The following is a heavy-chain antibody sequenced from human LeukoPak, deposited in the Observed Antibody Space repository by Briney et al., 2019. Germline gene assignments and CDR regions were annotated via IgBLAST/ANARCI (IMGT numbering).Heavy chain of an antibody. Sequence: SETLSLTCTVSGGSISSYYWSWIRQPPGKGLEWIGYIYYSGSTNYNPSLKSRVTISVDTSKNQFSLKLSPVTAADTAVYYCARSSGYYYYYGMDVWGQGTTVTVSS. CDR3: ARSSGYYYYYGMDV. V-gene: IGHV4-59*01. D-gene: IGHD3-10*01. CDR2: IYYSGST. CDR1: GGSISSYY. J-gene: IGHJ6*02.